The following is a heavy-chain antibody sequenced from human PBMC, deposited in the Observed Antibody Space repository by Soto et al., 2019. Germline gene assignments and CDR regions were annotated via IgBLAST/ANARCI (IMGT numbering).Heavy chain of an antibody. D-gene: IGHD6-6*01. V-gene: IGHV3-30*03. CDR2: ISYDGSNK. Sequence: QVQLVESGGGVVQPGRSLRLSCAASGFTFSSYGMHWVRQAPGKGLEWVAVISYDGSNKYYADSVKGRFTISRDNSKNTLYLQMNSLRAEDTAVYYCATVTLVRYYGMDVWGQGTTVTVSS. CDR1: GFTFSSYG. J-gene: IGHJ6*02. CDR3: ATVTLVRYYGMDV.